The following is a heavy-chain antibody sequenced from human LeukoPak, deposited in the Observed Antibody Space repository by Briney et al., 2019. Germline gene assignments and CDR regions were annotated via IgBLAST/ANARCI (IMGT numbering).Heavy chain of an antibody. Sequence: GGSLRLSCAASGFTVSSNYMSWVRQAPGKGLEWVSVTYNDSNTYYAGSMKCSFTISRDNSKNTLYLQKNSLRAEDTAVYYCATSIAAAGKLYYYYGMDVGGQGSTVTVSS. V-gene: IGHV3-66*01. CDR1: GFTVSSNY. CDR3: ATSIAAAGKLYYYYGMDV. D-gene: IGHD6-13*01. CDR2: TYNDSNT. J-gene: IGHJ6*02.